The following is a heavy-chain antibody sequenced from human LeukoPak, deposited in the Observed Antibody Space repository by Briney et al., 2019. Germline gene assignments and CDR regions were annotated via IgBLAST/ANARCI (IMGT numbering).Heavy chain of an antibody. CDR1: GGSISSYY. D-gene: IGHD3-22*01. CDR3: ARGAGDSGYIWAY. J-gene: IGHJ4*02. V-gene: IGHV4-59*01. Sequence: SETLSLTCTVSGGSISSYYWSWIRQPPGKGLEWIGYIYYSGSTNYNPSLKSQVTISVDTSKNQFSLKLSSVTAADTAVYYCARGAGDSGYIWAYWGQGTLVTVSS. CDR2: IYYSGST.